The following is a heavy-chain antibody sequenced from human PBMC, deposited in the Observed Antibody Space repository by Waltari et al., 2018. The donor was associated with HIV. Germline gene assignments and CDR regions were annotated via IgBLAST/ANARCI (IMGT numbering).Heavy chain of an antibody. J-gene: IGHJ4*02. D-gene: IGHD5-12*01. CDR1: RDVFTNFS. Sequence: VQLVQSGAEMKKPGSSVRVSCKCSRDVFTNFSFNWLRQDPGERPEWMEEITPGFGTTDYGRKFRGRVTLSADKSAATMYMDLRSLSSGDTAVYYCAASPERPGFEAPLFFFDYWGQGTLITVSS. CDR3: AASPERPGFEAPLFFFDY. V-gene: IGHV1-69*13. CDR2: ITPGFGTT.